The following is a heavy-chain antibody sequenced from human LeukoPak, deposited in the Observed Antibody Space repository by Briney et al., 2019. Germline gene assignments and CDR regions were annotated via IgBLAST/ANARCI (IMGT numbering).Heavy chain of an antibody. CDR1: GFTFSNYG. Sequence: GGSLRLSCAASGFTFSNYGMHWVRQAPGKGLEWVAVMSYDGNNKYHADSVKGRFTISRDNSQNTLYLQMDSLRPDDTAVYYCAKVREIMFRGPQDYWGQGTLVTVSS. J-gene: IGHJ4*02. D-gene: IGHD3-16*01. V-gene: IGHV3-30*18. CDR3: AKVREIMFRGPQDY. CDR2: MSYDGNNK.